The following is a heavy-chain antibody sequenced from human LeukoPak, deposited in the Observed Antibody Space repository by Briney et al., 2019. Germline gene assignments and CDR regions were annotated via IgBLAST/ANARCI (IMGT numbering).Heavy chain of an antibody. CDR1: GYTYTSYD. J-gene: IGHJ4*02. Sequence: GASVKDSRKASGYTYTSYDINWVRQATGQGLEWMGWMNPNCGNTGYVHKFQGRVTMTRNTSISTAYMELSSLRSEDTAVYYCARGRVGYSYGFYFDYWGQGTLVTVSS. D-gene: IGHD5-18*01. CDR3: ARGRVGYSYGFYFDY. CDR2: MNPNCGNT. V-gene: IGHV1-8*01.